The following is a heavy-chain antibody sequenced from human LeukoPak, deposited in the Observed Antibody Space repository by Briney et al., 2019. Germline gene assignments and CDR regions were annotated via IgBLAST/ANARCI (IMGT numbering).Heavy chain of an antibody. Sequence: SETLSLTCTVSGGSISSYYWSWIRQPPGKGLEWIGYIYYSGSTNYNPSLKSRVTISVDTSKNQFSLKLSSVTAADTAVYYCARARYDFWSGYRTLPPHMDVWGQGTTVTVSS. J-gene: IGHJ6*02. CDR3: ARARYDFWSGYRTLPPHMDV. CDR2: IYYSGST. V-gene: IGHV4-59*01. D-gene: IGHD3-3*01. CDR1: GGSISSYY.